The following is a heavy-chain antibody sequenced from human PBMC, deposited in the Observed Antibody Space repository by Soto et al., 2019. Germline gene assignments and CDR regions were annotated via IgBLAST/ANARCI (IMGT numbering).Heavy chain of an antibody. D-gene: IGHD6-13*01. J-gene: IGHJ6*02. CDR3: ARDMEQLVAYYYYGLDV. CDR2: ISYDGSDK. Sequence: PGGSLRLSCAASGFSFSNHGMHWVRQAPGKGLEWVAGISYDGSDKYSADSVKGRFSISRDNSKNTLYLQMNSLRVEDTAVYYCARDMEQLVAYYYYGLDVWGQGTTVTVSS. V-gene: IGHV3-33*01. CDR1: GFSFSNHG.